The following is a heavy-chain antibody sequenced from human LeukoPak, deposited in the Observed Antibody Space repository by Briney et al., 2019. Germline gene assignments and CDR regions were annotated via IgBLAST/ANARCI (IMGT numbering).Heavy chain of an antibody. D-gene: IGHD5-18*01. Sequence: ASVKVSCKASGYTFTGYYMHWVRQAPGQGLGWMGWINPNSGGTNYAQKFQGRVTMTRDTSISTAYMELSRLRSDDTAVYYCATAIQLWPVYGMDVWGQGTTVTVSS. V-gene: IGHV1-2*02. CDR1: GYTFTGYY. CDR3: ATAIQLWPVYGMDV. J-gene: IGHJ6*02. CDR2: INPNSGGT.